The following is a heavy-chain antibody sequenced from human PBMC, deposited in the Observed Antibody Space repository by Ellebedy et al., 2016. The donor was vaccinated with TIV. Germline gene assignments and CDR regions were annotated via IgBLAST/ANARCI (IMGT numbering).Heavy chain of an antibody. J-gene: IGHJ4*02. CDR3: ARGVHGSGSYYNYFDY. CDR1: GFTFSSYA. D-gene: IGHD3-10*01. CDR2: ISYDGSNK. V-gene: IGHV3-30-3*01. Sequence: GESLKISXAASGFTFSSYAMHWVRQAPGKGLEWVAVISYDGSNKYYADSVKGRFTISRDNSKNTLYLQMNSLRAEDTAVYYCARGVHGSGSYYNYFDYWGQGTLVTVSS.